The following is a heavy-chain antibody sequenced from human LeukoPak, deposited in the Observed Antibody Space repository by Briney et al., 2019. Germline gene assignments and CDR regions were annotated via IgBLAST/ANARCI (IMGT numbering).Heavy chain of an antibody. D-gene: IGHD2-2*01. CDR3: ARHEIYQLLRGHYYGMDV. Sequence: GASVKVSCKASGYTFTSYAMNWVRQAPGQGLEWMGWINTNTGNPTYAQGFTGRFVFSLDTSVSTAYLQISSLKAEDTAVYYCARHEIYQLLRGHYYGMDVWGQGITVTVSS. V-gene: IGHV7-4-1*02. J-gene: IGHJ6*02. CDR1: GYTFTSYA. CDR2: INTNTGNP.